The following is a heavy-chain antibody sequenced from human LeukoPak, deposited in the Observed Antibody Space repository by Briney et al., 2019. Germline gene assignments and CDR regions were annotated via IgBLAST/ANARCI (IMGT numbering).Heavy chain of an antibody. D-gene: IGHD4-17*01. CDR3: ARSNGDYNDY. J-gene: IGHJ4*02. V-gene: IGHV4-59*01. CDR1: GGSISSYY. Sequence: SETLSLTCTVSGGSISSYYWSWIRQPPGKGLEWIGYIYYSGSTNYNLSLKSRVTISVDTSKNQFSLKLSSVTAADTAVYYCARSNGDYNDYWGQGTLVTVSS. CDR2: IYYSGST.